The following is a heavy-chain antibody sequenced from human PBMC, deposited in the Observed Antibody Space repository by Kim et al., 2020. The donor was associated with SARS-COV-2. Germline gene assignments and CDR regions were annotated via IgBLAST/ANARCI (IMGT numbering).Heavy chain of an antibody. J-gene: IGHJ4*02. CDR3: AREKETSDYGNFDY. D-gene: IGHD4-17*01. CDR2: ISAYNGNT. Sequence: ASVKVSCKASGYTFTSYGISWVRQALGQGLEWMGWISAYNGNTNYAQKLQGRVTMTTDTSTSTAYMELRSLRSDDTAVYYCAREKETSDYGNFDYWGQGTLVTVSS. V-gene: IGHV1-18*01. CDR1: GYTFTSYG.